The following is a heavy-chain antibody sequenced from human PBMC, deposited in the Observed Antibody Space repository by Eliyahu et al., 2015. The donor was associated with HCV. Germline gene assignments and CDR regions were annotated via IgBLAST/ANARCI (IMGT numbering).Heavy chain of an antibody. D-gene: IGHD2-2*01. V-gene: IGHV3-74*01. Sequence: EVQLVESGGGLVQPGGSLRLSCEAXXFTXXXYWMHWVRQSQGKGLVWLSRINNDGSSTSHADSLEGRFTISRDNAKNTLYLQMRSLRAEDTAVYYCVRDMGEDCSDTSCYPDAFDIWGQGTMVTVSS. CDR1: XFTXXXYW. CDR2: INNDGSST. CDR3: VRDMGEDCSDTSCYPDAFDI. J-gene: IGHJ3*02.